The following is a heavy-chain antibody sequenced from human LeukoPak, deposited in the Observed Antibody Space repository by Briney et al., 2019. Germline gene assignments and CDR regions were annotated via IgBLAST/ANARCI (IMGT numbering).Heavy chain of an antibody. CDR3: AKGLTGAWDY. V-gene: IGHV3-30*18. CDR1: GFTFSSYG. Sequence: PGGSLRLSCAASGFTFSSYGMHWVCQAPGKGLEWVAVISYDGSNKYYADSVKGRFTISRDNSKNTLYLQMNSLRAEDTAVYYCAKGLTGAWDYWGQGTLVTVSS. J-gene: IGHJ4*02. D-gene: IGHD2-8*01. CDR2: ISYDGSNK.